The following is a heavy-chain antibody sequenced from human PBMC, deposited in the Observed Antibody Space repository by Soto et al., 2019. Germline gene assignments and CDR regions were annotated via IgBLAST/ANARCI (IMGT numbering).Heavy chain of an antibody. CDR1: GGTFSSYT. D-gene: IGHD3-22*01. CDR3: ARDLAGYYDSSGYSRPLNWFDP. V-gene: IGHV1-69*04. J-gene: IGHJ5*02. Sequence: ASVKVSCKASGGTFSSYTISWVRQAPGQGLEWMGRIIPILGIANYAQKFQGRVTITADKSTSTAYMELSSLRSEDTAVYYCARDLAGYYDSSGYSRPLNWFDPWG. CDR2: IIPILGIA.